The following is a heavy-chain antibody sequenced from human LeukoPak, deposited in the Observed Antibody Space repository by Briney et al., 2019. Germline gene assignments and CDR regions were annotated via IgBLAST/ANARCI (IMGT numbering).Heavy chain of an antibody. CDR1: GFTFSSYA. CDR2: ISGSGGNT. V-gene: IGHV3-23*01. D-gene: IGHD6-6*01. CDR3: AKDLYTGSWYYGMDV. Sequence: PGGSLRLSCAASGFTFSSYAMSSVRQAPGKGLEWVSAISGSGGNTYYADSVKGRFTISRDNSKNTLYLQMNSLRAEDTAVYYCAKDLYTGSWYYGMDVWGQGTTVTVSS. J-gene: IGHJ6*02.